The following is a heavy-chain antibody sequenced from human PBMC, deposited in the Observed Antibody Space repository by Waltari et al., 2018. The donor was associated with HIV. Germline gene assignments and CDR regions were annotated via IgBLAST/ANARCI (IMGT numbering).Heavy chain of an antibody. CDR2: FDPEDGET. Sequence: QVQLVQSGAEVKKPGASVKVTCKVSGYTLADLTMHWVRQAPGKGLEWMGGFDPEDGETIYAQKFQGRVTMTEDTSTDTAYMELSSLRSEDTAVYYCATDIHSAGDGYHAFDIWGQGTMVTVSS. CDR1: GYTLADLT. J-gene: IGHJ3*02. D-gene: IGHD7-27*01. V-gene: IGHV1-24*01. CDR3: ATDIHSAGDGYHAFDI.